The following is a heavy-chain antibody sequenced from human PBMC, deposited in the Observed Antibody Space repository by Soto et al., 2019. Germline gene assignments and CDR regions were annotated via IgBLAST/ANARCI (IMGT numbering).Heavy chain of an antibody. Sequence: EVQLEDSGEDLVQPGGSLRLSCAASGYAVSNNYMSWVRQAPGEGLEWVSSIYSGETTYYADYVMGRFTISRDNFKNTLSIQMNSLRVEDTAVYYCSRVQKSSSSWYFDCAYWGQGTLVTVSA. CDR1: GYAVSNNY. V-gene: IGHV3-66*01. J-gene: IGHJ4*02. CDR2: IYSGETT. CDR3: SRVQKSSSSWYFDCAY. D-gene: IGHD6-13*01.